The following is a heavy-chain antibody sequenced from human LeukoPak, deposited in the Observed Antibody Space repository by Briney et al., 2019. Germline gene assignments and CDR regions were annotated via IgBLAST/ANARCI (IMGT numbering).Heavy chain of an antibody. D-gene: IGHD6-19*01. CDR2: INAGNGNT. V-gene: IGHV1-3*01. J-gene: IGHJ4*02. CDR3: ASPGYSSGWYRGFGD. Sequence: ASVKVSCKASGGTFSSYAMHWVRQAPGQRLEWMGWINAGNGNTKYSQKFQGRVTITRDTSASTAYMELSSLRSEDTAVYYCASPGYSSGWYRGFGDWGQGTLVTVSS. CDR1: GGTFSSYA.